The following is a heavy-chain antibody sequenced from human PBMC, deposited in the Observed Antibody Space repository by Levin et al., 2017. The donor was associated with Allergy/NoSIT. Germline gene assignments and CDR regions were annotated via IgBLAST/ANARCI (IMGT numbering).Heavy chain of an antibody. CDR1: RFTFSSHA. J-gene: IGHJ5*02. V-gene: IGHV3-23*01. Sequence: ASVKVSCAASRFTFSSHAMSWVRQAPGKGLEWASAISGSGVSTYYADSVKGRFTISRDNSKNTLYLQTNSLRAEDTAVYYCARGALFGVAPNWFDPWGQGTLVTVSS. D-gene: IGHD3-3*01. CDR3: ARGALFGVAPNWFDP. CDR2: ISGSGVST.